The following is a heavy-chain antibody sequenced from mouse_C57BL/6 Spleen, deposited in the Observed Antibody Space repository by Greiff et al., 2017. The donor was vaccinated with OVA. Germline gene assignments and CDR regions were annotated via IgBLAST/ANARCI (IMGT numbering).Heavy chain of an antibody. Sequence: EVQLVESGGGLVKPGGSLKLSCAASGFTFSDYGMHWVRQAPEKGLEWVAYISSGSSTIYYADTGKGRFTFSRDNAKNTLFLQMTSLRSEDTAMYYCARLTGTGAMDYWGQGTSVTVSS. CDR1: GFTFSDYG. J-gene: IGHJ4*01. V-gene: IGHV5-17*01. CDR3: ARLTGTGAMDY. D-gene: IGHD4-1*01. CDR2: ISSGSSTI.